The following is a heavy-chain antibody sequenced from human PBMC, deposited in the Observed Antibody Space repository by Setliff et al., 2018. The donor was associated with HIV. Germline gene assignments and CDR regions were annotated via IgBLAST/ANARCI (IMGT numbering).Heavy chain of an antibody. CDR2: NDNDGSST. J-gene: IGHJ3*01. V-gene: IGHV3-74*01. CDR3: ARILVGGTRAFDV. CDR1: GFTFSNYW. Sequence: GGVSGFTFSNYWMHWVRQAPGKGLVWVSRNDNDGSSTDYADSVKGRFTISRDSAKNTLYLQMNSLRAEDTAVYYCARILVGGTRAFDVWAKGQWSPSPQ. D-gene: IGHD1-26*01.